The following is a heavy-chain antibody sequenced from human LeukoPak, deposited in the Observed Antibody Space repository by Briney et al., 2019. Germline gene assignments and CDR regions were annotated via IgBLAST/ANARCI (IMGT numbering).Heavy chain of an antibody. CDR3: ARRPSSSYYFDY. J-gene: IGHJ4*02. D-gene: IGHD6-6*01. Sequence: PGGSLRLSCAASGFTFSSYSMNWVRQAPGKGLEWVSSISSSSSYIYYADSVKGRFTISRDNAKNSLYLQMNSLRAEDTAVYYCARRPSSSYYFDYWGQGTLVTVSS. CDR2: ISSSSSYI. CDR1: GFTFSSYS. V-gene: IGHV3-21*01.